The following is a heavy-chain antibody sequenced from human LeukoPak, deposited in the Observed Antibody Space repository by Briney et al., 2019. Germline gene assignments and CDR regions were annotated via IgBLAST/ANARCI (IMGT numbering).Heavy chain of an antibody. D-gene: IGHD6-6*01. CDR1: GYTFTGYY. Sequence: ASVKVSCKASGYTFTGYYMHWVRQAPGQGLEWMGWINPNSGGTNYAQKFQGRVTMTRETSISTAYMELSRLRSDDTAVYYCARGGRFIAPLDAFDIWGQGTMVTVSS. J-gene: IGHJ3*02. CDR3: ARGGRFIAPLDAFDI. CDR2: INPNSGGT. V-gene: IGHV1-2*02.